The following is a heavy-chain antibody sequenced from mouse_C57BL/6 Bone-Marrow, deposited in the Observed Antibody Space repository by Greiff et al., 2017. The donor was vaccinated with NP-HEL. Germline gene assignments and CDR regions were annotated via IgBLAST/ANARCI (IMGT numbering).Heavy chain of an antibody. CDR3: ARLLLGLGAMDY. CDR1: GFTFSDYG. V-gene: IGHV5-15*01. CDR2: ISILAYSI. D-gene: IGHD4-1*01. J-gene: IGHJ4*01. Sequence: EVKLVESGGGSVQPGGSLKLSCAASGFTFSDYGMAWVRQAPRKGPEWVAFISILAYSIYSADTVTGRFTISRENAKNTLYLEMSSLRSEDTAMYYCARLLLGLGAMDYWGQGTSVTVSS.